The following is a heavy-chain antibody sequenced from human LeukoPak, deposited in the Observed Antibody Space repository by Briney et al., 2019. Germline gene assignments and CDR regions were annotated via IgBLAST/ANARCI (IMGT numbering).Heavy chain of an antibody. CDR3: FGWFGEFPHPDYYYGMDV. D-gene: IGHD3-10*01. J-gene: IGHJ6*02. V-gene: IGHV1-24*01. CDR2: FDPEDGET. Sequence: ASVTVSCTVSGYTLTELSMHWVRQAPGKGLEWMGGFDPEDGETIYAQKFQGRVTMTEDTSTDTAYTELSSLRSEDTAVYYCFGWFGEFPHPDYYYGMDVWGQGTTVTVSS. CDR1: GYTLTELS.